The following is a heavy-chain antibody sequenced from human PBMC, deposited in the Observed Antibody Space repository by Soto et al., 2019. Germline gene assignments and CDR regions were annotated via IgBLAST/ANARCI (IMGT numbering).Heavy chain of an antibody. J-gene: IGHJ6*02. CDR3: AKDDWIQLPYYYYYGMDV. CDR2: ISYDGSNK. D-gene: IGHD5-18*01. CDR1: GFTFSSYG. Sequence: GGSLRLSCAASGFTFSSYGMHWVRQAPGKGLEWVAVISYDGSNKYYADSVKGRFTISRDNSKNTLYLQMNSLRAEDTAVYYCAKDDWIQLPYYYYYGMDVWGQGTTVTVSS. V-gene: IGHV3-30*18.